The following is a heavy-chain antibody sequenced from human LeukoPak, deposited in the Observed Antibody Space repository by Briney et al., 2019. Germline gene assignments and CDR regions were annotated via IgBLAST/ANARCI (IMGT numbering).Heavy chain of an antibody. Sequence: PGGSLRLSCAASGFTFSSYSMNWVRQAPGKGLEWVSSISSSSSYIYYADSVKGRFTISRDNAKNSLYLQMNSLRAEDTAVYYCARVSLWFGESVDYYGMGVWGQGTTVTVSS. J-gene: IGHJ6*02. D-gene: IGHD3-10*01. V-gene: IGHV3-21*01. CDR3: ARVSLWFGESVDYYGMGV. CDR2: ISSSSSYI. CDR1: GFTFSSYS.